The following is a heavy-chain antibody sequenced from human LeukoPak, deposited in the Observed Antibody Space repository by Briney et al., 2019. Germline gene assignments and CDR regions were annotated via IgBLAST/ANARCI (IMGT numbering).Heavy chain of an antibody. CDR1: GGSFRDYH. Sequence: SETLSLTCAVYGGSFRDYHWSWIRQPPGKGLEWIGEINQSGSTNYNPSLKSRVTISVDTSKNQFSLKLSSVTAADTAVYYCAREGLNMVRGVIPKEAWGWFDPWGQGTLVTVSS. V-gene: IGHV4-34*01. D-gene: IGHD3-10*01. CDR2: INQSGST. J-gene: IGHJ5*02. CDR3: AREGLNMVRGVIPKEAWGWFDP.